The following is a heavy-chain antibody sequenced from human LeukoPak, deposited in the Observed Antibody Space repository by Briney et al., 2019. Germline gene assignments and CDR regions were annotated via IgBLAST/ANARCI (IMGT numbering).Heavy chain of an antibody. CDR3: ARVDDSLMWGAKHAFDI. CDR1: GGSISSGSYY. D-gene: IGHD2-8*01. CDR2: IYTSGST. V-gene: IGHV4-61*02. J-gene: IGHJ3*02. Sequence: SQTLSLTCTVSGGSISSGSYYWSWIRQPAGKGLEWIGRIYTSGSTNYNPSLKSRVTISVDTSKNQFSLKLTSVNVADTAVYYCARVDDSLMWGAKHAFDIWGQGTMVTVSS.